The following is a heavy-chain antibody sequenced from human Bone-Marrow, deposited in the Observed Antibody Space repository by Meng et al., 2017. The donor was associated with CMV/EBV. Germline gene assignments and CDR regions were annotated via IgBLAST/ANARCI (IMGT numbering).Heavy chain of an antibody. D-gene: IGHD2-2*01. CDR3: ARIRVVPAATLYYFDY. CDR1: GGSISSSSYY. Sequence: GSLRLSCTVSGGSISSSSYYWGWIRQPPGKGLEWIGSIYYSGSTYYNPSLKSRVTISVDTSKNQFSLKLSSVTAADTAVYYCARIRVVPAATLYYFDYWGQGTLVTVSS. CDR2: IYYSGST. J-gene: IGHJ4*02. V-gene: IGHV4-39*01.